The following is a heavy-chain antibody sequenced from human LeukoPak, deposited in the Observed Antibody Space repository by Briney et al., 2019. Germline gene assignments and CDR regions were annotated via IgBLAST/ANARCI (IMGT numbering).Heavy chain of an antibody. CDR1: GFSFTNYP. V-gene: IGHV3-23*01. D-gene: IGHD7-27*01. Sequence: GGSLRLSCAASGFSFTNYPMSWVRQAPGKGLEWVSAISGSGGGTYYADSVRGRFTISRDNSKNTLYLQMNSLRAEDTAVYYCAKDSPPGDRWGQGTLVTVSS. CDR2: ISGSGGGT. CDR3: AKDSPPGDR. J-gene: IGHJ5*02.